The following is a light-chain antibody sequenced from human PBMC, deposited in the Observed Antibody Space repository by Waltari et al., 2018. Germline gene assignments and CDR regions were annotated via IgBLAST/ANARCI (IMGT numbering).Light chain of an antibody. CDR2: DVS. Sequence: QSALTQPASVSGSPGQSLTISCTGTSSDVGGYNYVPWYQQHPGKAPKLMIYDVSNRPSGVSNRFSGSKSGNTASLTISVLQAEDEADYYCSSYTSSSTFWVFGTGTKVTVL. CDR1: SSDVGGYNY. J-gene: IGLJ1*01. CDR3: SSYTSSSTFWV. V-gene: IGLV2-14*03.